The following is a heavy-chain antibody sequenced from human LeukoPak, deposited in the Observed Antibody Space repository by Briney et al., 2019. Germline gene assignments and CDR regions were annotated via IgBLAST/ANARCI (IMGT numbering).Heavy chain of an antibody. CDR2: ISGRGDTI. Sequence: GGSLRLSCAASGFTFRVYEMQWVRQAPGKGLEWASYISGRGDTIYYADSVKGRFTISRDNARNSLYLQMNSLRSEDTALYYCARGDYYGSQNYTYDIWGQGTMVTVSS. J-gene: IGHJ3*02. V-gene: IGHV3-48*03. CDR1: GFTFRVYE. D-gene: IGHD3-10*01. CDR3: ARGDYYGSQNYTYDI.